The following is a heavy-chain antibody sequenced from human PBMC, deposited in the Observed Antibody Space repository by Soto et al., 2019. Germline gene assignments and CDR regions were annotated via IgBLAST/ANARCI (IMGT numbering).Heavy chain of an antibody. J-gene: IGHJ6*03. CDR1: GFTVSSNY. D-gene: IGHD6-13*01. V-gene: IGHV3-66*01. CDR3: ARGAGYSSSWYPSGYYYYMDV. CDR2: IYSGGST. Sequence: GGSLRLSCAASGFTVSSNYMSWVRQAPGKGLEWVSVIYSGGSTYYADSVKGRFTISRDNSKNTLYLQMNSLRAEDTAVYYCARGAGYSSSWYPSGYYYYMDVWGKGTTVTVSS.